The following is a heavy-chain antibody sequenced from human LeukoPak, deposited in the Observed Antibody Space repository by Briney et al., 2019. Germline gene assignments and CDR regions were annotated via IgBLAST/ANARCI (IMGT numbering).Heavy chain of an antibody. Sequence: SETLSLTCTVSGGSISSSSHYWGWIRQPPGKGLEWIGSIYYSGSTYYNPSLKSRVTISVDTSKIQFSLKLSSVIAADTAIYYCARIHYDFWRGYYFDYWGQGTLVTVSS. J-gene: IGHJ4*02. CDR1: GGSISSSSHY. D-gene: IGHD3-3*01. CDR2: IYYSGST. CDR3: ARIHYDFWRGYYFDY. V-gene: IGHV4-39*07.